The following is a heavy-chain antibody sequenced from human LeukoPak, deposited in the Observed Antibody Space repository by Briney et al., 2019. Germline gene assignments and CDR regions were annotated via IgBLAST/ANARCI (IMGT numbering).Heavy chain of an antibody. CDR3: ARVSSYGSGSYYHYYFDY. Sequence: PGGSLRLSCAASGFTVSSNYMSWVRQPPGKGLEWVPVIYSGGTTSYADSVKGRFTISRDNSKNTLFLQLNSLRAEDTAVYYCARVSSYGSGSYYHYYFDYWGQGTLVTVSS. J-gene: IGHJ4*02. D-gene: IGHD3-10*01. CDR1: GFTVSSNY. V-gene: IGHV3-53*01. CDR2: IYSGGTT.